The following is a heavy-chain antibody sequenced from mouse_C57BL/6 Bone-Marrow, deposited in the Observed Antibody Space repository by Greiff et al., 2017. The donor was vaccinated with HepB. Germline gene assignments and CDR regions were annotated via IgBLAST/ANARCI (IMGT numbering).Heavy chain of an antibody. V-gene: IGHV5-2*01. CDR2: INSDGGST. CDR3: ARQEDYDGYSIYAMDY. J-gene: IGHJ4*01. D-gene: IGHD2-3*01. CDR1: EYEFPSHD. Sequence: DVKLVESGGGLVQPGESLKLSCESNEYEFPSHDMSWVRKTPEKRLELVAAINSDGGSTYYPDTMERRFIISRDNTKKTLYLQMSSLRSEDTALYYCARQEDYDGYSIYAMDYWGQGTSVTVSS.